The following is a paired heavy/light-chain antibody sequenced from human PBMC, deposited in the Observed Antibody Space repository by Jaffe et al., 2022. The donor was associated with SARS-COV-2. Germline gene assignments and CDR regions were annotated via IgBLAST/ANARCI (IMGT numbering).Heavy chain of an antibody. Sequence: EVQLVESGGVVVQPGGSLRLSCAASGFTFDDYTMHWVRQAPGKGLEWVSLISWDGSGTFYGDSVKGRFTISRDNSKNSLYLQMNSLRTEDTALYYCAKGPQGDDWGFWFDFWGQGTLVTVSS. J-gene: IGHJ4*02. V-gene: IGHV3-43*01. CDR3: AKGPQGDDWGFWFDF. D-gene: IGHD3-3*01. CDR1: GFTFDDYT. CDR2: ISWDGSGT.
Light chain of an antibody. Sequence: SYELTQPPSVSVSPGQTASITCFGDNLGDTSAFWYQQKPGQSPVLVMYLGSKRPSGIPERFSGSNSGNTATLTISETQAMDEADYYCQAWDSSTVLFGGGTKLTVL. CDR2: LGS. V-gene: IGLV3-1*01. CDR3: QAWDSSTVL. J-gene: IGLJ2*01. CDR1: NLGDTS.